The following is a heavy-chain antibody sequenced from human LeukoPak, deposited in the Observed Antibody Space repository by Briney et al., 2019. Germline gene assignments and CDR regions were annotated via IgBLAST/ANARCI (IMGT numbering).Heavy chain of an antibody. J-gene: IGHJ4*02. V-gene: IGHV3-73*01. CDR3: RAAADLNDY. CDR1: GFTFSGSA. D-gene: IGHD6-13*01. CDR2: IRSKADSYTT. Sequence: QPGGSLRLSCAASGFTFSGSAMHWVRQASGKGLEWLGRIRSKADSYTTAYAASVKGRFIVSRDDSKNTAYLQMNSLKTEDTAVYYCRAAADLNDYWGQGTLVTVSS.